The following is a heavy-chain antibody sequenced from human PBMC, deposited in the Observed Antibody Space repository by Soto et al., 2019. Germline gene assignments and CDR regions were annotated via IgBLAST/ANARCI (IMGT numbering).Heavy chain of an antibody. CDR3: ARHGITGGYYDACDI. J-gene: IGHJ3*02. V-gene: IGHV4-30-4*01. CDR1: DGSISSGDYY. Sequence: PSETLSLTCIVSDGSISSGDYYWSWIRQPPGKGLEWIGYIYYSGSTYYNPSLKSRVTISVDTSKNQFSLKLSSVTAADTAVYYCARHGITGGYYDACDIWGQGTMVTVS. D-gene: IGHD1-26*01. CDR2: IYYSGST.